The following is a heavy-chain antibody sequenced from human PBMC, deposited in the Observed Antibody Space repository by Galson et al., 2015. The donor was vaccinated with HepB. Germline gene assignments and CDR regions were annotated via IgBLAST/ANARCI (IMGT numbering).Heavy chain of an antibody. CDR3: ARDDIALRGTRGNGLGC. CDR2: ISSSDNYI. J-gene: IGHJ4*02. Sequence: SLRLSCAASGFTFSSYSMNWVRQAPGKGLGWVSSISSSDNYIYYADSVKGRFSISRDNSKNTLYLQMDSLRTEDTAMYHCARDDIALRGTRGNGLGCWGQGTLVTVSS. V-gene: IGHV3-21*01. CDR1: GFTFSSYS. D-gene: IGHD3-16*01.